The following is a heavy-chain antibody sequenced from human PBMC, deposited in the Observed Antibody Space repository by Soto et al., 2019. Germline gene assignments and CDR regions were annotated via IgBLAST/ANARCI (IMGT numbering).Heavy chain of an antibody. CDR1: GFTFSSYS. D-gene: IGHD3-3*02. V-gene: IGHV3-21*01. CDR3: ARDLTSILDWFDP. CDR2: ISSSSSYI. J-gene: IGHJ5*02. Sequence: GSLRLSCAASGFTFSSYSMNWVRQAPGKGLEWVSSISSSSSYIYYADSVKGRFTISRDNAKNSLYLQMNSLRAEDTAVYYCARDLTSILDWFDPWGQGTLVTVSS.